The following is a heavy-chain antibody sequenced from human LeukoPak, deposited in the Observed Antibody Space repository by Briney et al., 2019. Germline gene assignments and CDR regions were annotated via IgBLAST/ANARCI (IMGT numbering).Heavy chain of an antibody. CDR3: AREMTGYLTKYYFDY. V-gene: IGHV4-39*07. J-gene: IGHJ4*02. Sequence: SENLSLTCTVSGGSISSSSYYWSWIRQPPGKGLEWIGEINHSGSTNYNPSLKSRVTISVDTSKNQFSLKLSSVTAADTAVYYCAREMTGYLTKYYFDYWGQGTLVTVSS. D-gene: IGHD3-9*01. CDR1: GGSISSSSYY. CDR2: INHSGST.